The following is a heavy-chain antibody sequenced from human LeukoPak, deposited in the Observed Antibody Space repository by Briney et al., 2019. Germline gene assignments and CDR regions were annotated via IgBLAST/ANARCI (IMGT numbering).Heavy chain of an antibody. J-gene: IGHJ4*02. CDR1: GYTFTSYA. D-gene: IGHD2-2*01. Sequence: ASVKVSCKASGYTFTSYAIHWVRQAPGQRLEWMGWNNAGNGYTKYSQEFQGRISLTRDTSASTAYMELSSLRSDDMAMYYCARGARSCGSTSCYSYFDYWGQGSLVTVSS. V-gene: IGHV1-3*02. CDR2: NNAGNGYT. CDR3: ARGARSCGSTSCYSYFDY.